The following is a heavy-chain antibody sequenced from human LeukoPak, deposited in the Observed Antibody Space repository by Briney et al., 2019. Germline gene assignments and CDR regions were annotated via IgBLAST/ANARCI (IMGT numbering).Heavy chain of an antibody. CDR2: IKQDGSDE. CDR1: GFTFSGFR. Sequence: GGSLRLSCVVSGFTFSGFRMTWVRQAPGKGLEWVADIKQDGSDEYYVDSVKGRFTISRDNAKDSLYLQMNSLRAEDTAVYYCGRDSRYYDSSGFSRGPLGYWGQGTLVIVSS. D-gene: IGHD3-22*01. CDR3: GRDSRYYDSSGFSRGPLGY. J-gene: IGHJ4*02. V-gene: IGHV3-7*03.